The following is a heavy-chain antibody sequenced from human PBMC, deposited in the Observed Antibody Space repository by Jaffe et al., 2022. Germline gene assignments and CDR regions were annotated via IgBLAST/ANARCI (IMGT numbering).Heavy chain of an antibody. Sequence: QVQLQESGPGLVKPSETLSLTCTVSGGSISSYYWSWIRQPPGKGLEWIGYIYYSGSTNYNPSLKSRVTISVDTSKNQFSLKLSSVTAADTAVYYCARGHDYGGKGVWYFDLWGRGTLVTVSS. D-gene: IGHD4-17*01. CDR3: ARGHDYGGKGVWYFDL. V-gene: IGHV4-59*01. J-gene: IGHJ2*01. CDR2: IYYSGST. CDR1: GGSISSYY.